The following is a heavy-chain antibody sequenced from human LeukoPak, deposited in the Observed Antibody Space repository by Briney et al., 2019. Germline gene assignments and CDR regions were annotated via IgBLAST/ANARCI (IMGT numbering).Heavy chain of an antibody. D-gene: IGHD6-19*01. Sequence: SETLSLTCTVSGDSISSYYWSWIRQPPGKGLEWIGYIYYSGSTNYNPSLKSRVTISVDTSKNQFSLKLSSVTAADTAVYYCASSYSSGWYFDYWGQGTLVTVSS. CDR2: IYYSGST. J-gene: IGHJ4*02. CDR3: ASSYSSGWYFDY. V-gene: IGHV4-59*08. CDR1: GDSISSYY.